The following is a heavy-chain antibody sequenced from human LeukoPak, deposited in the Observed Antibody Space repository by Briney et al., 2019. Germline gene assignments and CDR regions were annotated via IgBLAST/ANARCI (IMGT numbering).Heavy chain of an antibody. J-gene: IGHJ4*02. V-gene: IGHV4-31*03. CDR1: GGSISSGGYY. D-gene: IGHD3-22*01. CDR3: ATQNLFYYDSSGPFDY. Sequence: SETLSLTCTVSGGSISSGGYYWSWIRQHPGKGLEWIGYIYYSGSTYYNPSLKSRATVSVDTSKNQFSLKLSSVTAADTAVYYCATQNLFYYDSSGPFDYWGQGTLVTVSS. CDR2: IYYSGST.